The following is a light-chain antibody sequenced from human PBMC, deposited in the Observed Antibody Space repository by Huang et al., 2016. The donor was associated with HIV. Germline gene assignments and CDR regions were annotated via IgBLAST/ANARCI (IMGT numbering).Light chain of an antibody. J-gene: IGKJ1*01. CDR2: WAA. V-gene: IGKV4-1*01. Sequence: DIVMTQSPDSLTVSLGERATIQCRFSQSVLYSSNSKNDVAWFQQKPGRAPRRLIYWAAARESGVPDRFSGRGSGTDFTLTIDRLEAEDAAIYYCQQYYRLPQTFGQGTRVEIK. CDR1: QSVLYSSNSKND. CDR3: QQYYRLPQT.